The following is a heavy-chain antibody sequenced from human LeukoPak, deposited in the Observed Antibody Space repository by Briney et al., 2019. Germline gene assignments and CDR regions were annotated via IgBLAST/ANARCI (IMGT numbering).Heavy chain of an antibody. D-gene: IGHD2-21*02. V-gene: IGHV1-2*02. Sequence: ASVKVSCKASGYTFTGYYMHWVRQAPGQGLEWVGWINPNSGGTNYAQKFQGRVTMTRDTSISTAYMELSRLRSDDTAVYYCARDSNCGGDCYLPFDYWGQGTLVTVSS. CDR3: ARDSNCGGDCYLPFDY. CDR1: GYTFTGYY. J-gene: IGHJ4*02. CDR2: INPNSGGT.